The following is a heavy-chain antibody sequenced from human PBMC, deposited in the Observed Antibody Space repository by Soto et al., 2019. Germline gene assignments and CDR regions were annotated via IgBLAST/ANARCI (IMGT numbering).Heavy chain of an antibody. J-gene: IGHJ4*02. Sequence: ASVKVSCKASGYTFTVYYMHCVLQAPGQGLEWMGWINPNSGGTNYAQKFQGWVTMTRDTSISTAYMELSRLRSDDTAVYYCARSSIVGALVDYWGQGTLVTVS. CDR1: GYTFTVYY. D-gene: IGHD1-26*01. CDR3: ARSSIVGALVDY. V-gene: IGHV1-2*04. CDR2: INPNSGGT.